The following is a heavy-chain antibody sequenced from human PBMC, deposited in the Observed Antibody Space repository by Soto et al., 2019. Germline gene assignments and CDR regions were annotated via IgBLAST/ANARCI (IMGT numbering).Heavy chain of an antibody. V-gene: IGHV3-9*01. CDR1: GFTFDDYA. D-gene: IGHD6-19*01. J-gene: IGHJ4*02. CDR2: TSSNSGSI. Sequence: SLLLSCASSGFTFDDYAMHWVRQAPGKGLEWVSVTSSNSGSIGYADSVKGRFTISIDNSKNSLYLQMNSLRAEDTALYYCAKVPEPYGRYSSRYYFDYWGQGTLVTVSS. CDR3: AKVPEPYGRYSSRYYFDY.